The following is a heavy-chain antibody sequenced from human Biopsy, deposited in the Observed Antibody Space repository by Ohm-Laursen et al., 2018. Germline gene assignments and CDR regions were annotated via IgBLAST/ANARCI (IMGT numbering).Heavy chain of an antibody. CDR3: ARAGVGSDGTDSYYYGMDV. D-gene: IGHD5-24*01. Sequence: ASVKVSCKSSGNTFATYHIHWVRQAPGQGLEWMGVISPSGATTSFSQKFQGRITMTRDTSTGTAYMDLNSLGSEDTAVYYCARAGVGSDGTDSYYYGMDVWGPGTTVTVSS. V-gene: IGHV1-46*01. J-gene: IGHJ6*02. CDR1: GNTFATYH. CDR2: ISPSGATT.